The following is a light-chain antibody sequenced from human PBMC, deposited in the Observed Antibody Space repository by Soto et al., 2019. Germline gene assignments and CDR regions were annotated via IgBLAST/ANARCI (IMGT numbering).Light chain of an antibody. J-gene: IGKJ1*01. CDR3: LQYGDSFPWT. CDR1: QSVSSNY. Sequence: IVLTQSPGTLSLSPGERGALSCRASQSVSSNYVAWYQQKPGQAPRLLIPGASNRATGTPDRFRGSGSGTDFTLTITRLEPEDFAVYYCLQYGDSFPWTFGQGTKVDIK. CDR2: GAS. V-gene: IGKV3-20*01.